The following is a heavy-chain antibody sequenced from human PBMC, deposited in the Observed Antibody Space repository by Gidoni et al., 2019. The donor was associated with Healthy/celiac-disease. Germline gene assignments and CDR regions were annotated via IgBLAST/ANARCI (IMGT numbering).Heavy chain of an antibody. CDR1: GGSFSGYY. Sequence: QVQLQQWGAGLLKPSETLSLTCAVYGGSFSGYYWSWIRQPPGKGLEWIGEINHSGSTNYNPPLKSRVTISVDTSKNQFSLKLSSVTAADTAVYYCASGPTRVTLGYWGQGTLVTVSS. CDR2: INHSGST. V-gene: IGHV4-34*01. J-gene: IGHJ4*02. CDR3: ASGPTRVTLGY. D-gene: IGHD2-21*02.